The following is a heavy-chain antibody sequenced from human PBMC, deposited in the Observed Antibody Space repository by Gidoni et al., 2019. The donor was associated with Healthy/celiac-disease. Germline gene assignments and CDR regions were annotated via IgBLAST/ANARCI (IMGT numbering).Heavy chain of an antibody. D-gene: IGHD1-26*01. Sequence: QVQLVQSGAEVKKPGASVKVSCKASGYTFTSYYMHWVRQAPGQGLEWMGIINPSGGSTSYAQKFQGRVTMTRDTSTSTVYMELSSLRSEDTAVYYCARGMGATVFAVAFDIWGQGTMVTVSS. CDR3: ARGMGATVFAVAFDI. J-gene: IGHJ3*02. CDR2: INPSGGST. V-gene: IGHV1-46*01. CDR1: GYTFTSYY.